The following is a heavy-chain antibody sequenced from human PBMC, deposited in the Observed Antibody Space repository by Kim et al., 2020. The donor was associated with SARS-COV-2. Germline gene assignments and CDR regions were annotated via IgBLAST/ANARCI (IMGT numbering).Heavy chain of an antibody. CDR3: AKAHARGSIFEQ. Sequence: GGSLRLSCVVSGVSFSNCAMSWVRQAPGKGLEWVARIGVGGDGIVYADSVRGRFTISEDNSENTVYLQMNSLRADDTAVYFCAKAHARGSIFEQWGQGTL. CDR1: GVSFSNCA. CDR2: IGVGGDGI. V-gene: IGHV3-23*01. J-gene: IGHJ4*02. D-gene: IGHD3-10*01.